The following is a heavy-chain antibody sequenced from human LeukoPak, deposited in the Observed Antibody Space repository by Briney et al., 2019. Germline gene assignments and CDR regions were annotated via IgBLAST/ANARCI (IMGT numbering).Heavy chain of an antibody. Sequence: SVKVSCKASGGTFSSYAISWVRQVPGQGLEWMGGIIPIFGTASYAQKFQGRVTMTRDMSTSTVYMELSSLRSEDTAVYYCARDLDGDYGGVYWGQGTLVTVSS. CDR2: IIPIFGTA. V-gene: IGHV1-69*05. D-gene: IGHD4-17*01. CDR1: GGTFSSYA. CDR3: ARDLDGDYGGVY. J-gene: IGHJ4*02.